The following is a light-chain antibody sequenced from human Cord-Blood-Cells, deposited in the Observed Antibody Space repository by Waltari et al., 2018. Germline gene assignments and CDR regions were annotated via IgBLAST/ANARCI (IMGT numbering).Light chain of an antibody. V-gene: IGKV1-5*03. CDR2: KAS. Sequence: DIQMTQSPSTLSPSVGDRVTITCRASQSISSWLAWYQQKPGKAPKLLIYKASSLESGVPSRFSGSGSGTEFTLTISSLQPDDFATYYCQQYNSYWTCGQGTKVEIK. J-gene: IGKJ1*01. CDR3: QQYNSYWT. CDR1: QSISSW.